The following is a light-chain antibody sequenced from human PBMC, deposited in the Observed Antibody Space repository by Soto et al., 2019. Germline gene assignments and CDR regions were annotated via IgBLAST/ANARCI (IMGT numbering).Light chain of an antibody. Sequence: QSVLTQPPSVSGAPGQGVTISCTGSRSNIGAGYDVHWYQQLPGTAPKVLIYGNINRPSGVPDRFSGSKSGTSATLAITGLQAEDEADYYCQSYDSSLSGSVFGGGTKLTVL. CDR1: RSNIGAGYD. CDR3: QSYDSSLSGSV. CDR2: GNI. J-gene: IGLJ3*02. V-gene: IGLV1-40*01.